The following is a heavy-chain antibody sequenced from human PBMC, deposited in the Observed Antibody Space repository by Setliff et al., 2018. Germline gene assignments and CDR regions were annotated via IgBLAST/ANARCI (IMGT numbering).Heavy chain of an antibody. CDR1: GYTFTGYY. J-gene: IGHJ4*02. CDR2: INPSSGAT. V-gene: IGHV1-2*06. Sequence: ASVKVSCKASGYTFTGYYMYWVRQAPGQGLEWMGRINPSSGATIYAQKFQGRVTMTSDTSISTAYMELGRLRSDDTAVYFCARSPFPVDTVMVTTFDSWGQGTLVTVSS. D-gene: IGHD5-18*01. CDR3: ARSPFPVDTVMVTTFDS.